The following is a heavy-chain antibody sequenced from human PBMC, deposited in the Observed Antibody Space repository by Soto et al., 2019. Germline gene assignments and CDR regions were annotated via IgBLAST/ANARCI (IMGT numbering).Heavy chain of an antibody. CDR3: ASDTVDTVVTRPGDY. J-gene: IGHJ4*02. D-gene: IGHD5-18*01. Sequence: SETLSLTCTVSGGSISSSIYYWGWIRQPPGKGLEWIGSIYYSGSTYYNPSLKSRVTISVDTSKNQFSLKLSSVTAADTAVYYYASDTVDTVVTRPGDYWGQGTLVTVSS. V-gene: IGHV4-39*01. CDR2: IYYSGST. CDR1: GGSISSSIYY.